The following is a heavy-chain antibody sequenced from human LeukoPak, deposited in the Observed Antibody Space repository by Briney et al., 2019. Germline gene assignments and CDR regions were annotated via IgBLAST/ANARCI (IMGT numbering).Heavy chain of an antibody. V-gene: IGHV4-59*01. D-gene: IGHD2-2*01. Sequence: PSETLSLTCTVSGGSISSYYWSWIRQPPGKGLEWIGYIYYSGSTNYNPSLKSRVTISVDTSKNQFSLKLSSVTAADTAVYYCARRGGYCSSTSCYQLDYWGQGTLVTVSS. CDR1: GGSISSYY. CDR2: IYYSGST. J-gene: IGHJ4*02. CDR3: ARRGGYCSSTSCYQLDY.